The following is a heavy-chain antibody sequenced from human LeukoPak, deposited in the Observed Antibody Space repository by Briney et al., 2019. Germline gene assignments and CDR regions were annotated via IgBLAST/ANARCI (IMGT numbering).Heavy chain of an antibody. CDR3: VRHPHSYYSYYMDV. Sequence: SETLSLTCTVSGASISSYYWSWIRQPPGKGLEWIGYIYTSGSTNYNPSLKSRVTISVDTSKSQFSLKLSSVTAADTAVYYCVRHPHSYYSYYMDVWGKGTTVTVSS. J-gene: IGHJ6*03. V-gene: IGHV4-4*09. CDR2: IYTSGST. CDR1: GASISSYY.